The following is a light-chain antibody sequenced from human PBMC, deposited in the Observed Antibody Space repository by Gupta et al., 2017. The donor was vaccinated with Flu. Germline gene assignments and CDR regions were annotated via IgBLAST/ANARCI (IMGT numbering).Light chain of an antibody. CDR2: DVT. CDR3: SSHSGRVTWV. Sequence: QSAPTQPRPVSGSPGHSVTIYCAGTSSDVGSSNRVSWYQQRPGKAPKLILYDVTERPSGVPDRFSGSKSGNTASLSISGLQADDEADYYCSSHSGRVTWVFGTGTTVTVL. J-gene: IGLJ1*01. V-gene: IGLV2-11*01. CDR1: SSDVGSSNR.